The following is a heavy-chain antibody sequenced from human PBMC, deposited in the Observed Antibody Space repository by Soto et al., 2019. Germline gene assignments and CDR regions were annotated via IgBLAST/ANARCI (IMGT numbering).Heavy chain of an antibody. CDR1: GGTFSSYA. CDR3: ARLYCISTSCYSRSYYYYGMDV. D-gene: IGHD2-2*01. J-gene: IGHJ6*02. V-gene: IGHV1-69*12. CDR2: IIPIFGTA. Sequence: QVQLVQSGAEVKKPGSSVKVSCKASGGTFSSYAISWVRQAPGQGLEWMGGIIPIFGTANYAQKFQGRVTITADESTSTAYMELSSLRSEDTAVYYCARLYCISTSCYSRSYYYYGMDVWGQGTTVTVSS.